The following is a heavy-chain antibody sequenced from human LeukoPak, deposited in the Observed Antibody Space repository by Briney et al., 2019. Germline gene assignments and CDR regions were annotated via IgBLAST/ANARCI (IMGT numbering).Heavy chain of an antibody. Sequence: GESLRLSCAASGFTFSSYSMNWVCQAPGKGLEWVSSISSSSSYIYYADSVKGRFTISRDNAKNSLYLQMNSLRAEDTAVYYCARDPGPYGSYDYWGQGTLVTVSS. CDR1: GFTFSSYS. CDR2: ISSSSSYI. CDR3: ARDPGPYGSYDY. V-gene: IGHV3-21*01. J-gene: IGHJ4*02. D-gene: IGHD6-19*01.